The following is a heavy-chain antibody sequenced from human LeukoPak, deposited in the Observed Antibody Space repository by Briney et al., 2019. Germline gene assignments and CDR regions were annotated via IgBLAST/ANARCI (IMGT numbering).Heavy chain of an antibody. V-gene: IGHV1-2*02. CDR3: ARDRWAVAGFSDIDY. Sequence: ASVTVSCKASGYTFTAYYMHWVRQAPGQGLEWMGWIYPDSGGTNYAQKFQGRVTMTRDTSISTVYMELSRLTSDDTAVYYCARDRWAVAGFSDIDYWGQGALVTVSS. J-gene: IGHJ4*02. CDR1: GYTFTAYY. D-gene: IGHD6-19*01. CDR2: IYPDSGGT.